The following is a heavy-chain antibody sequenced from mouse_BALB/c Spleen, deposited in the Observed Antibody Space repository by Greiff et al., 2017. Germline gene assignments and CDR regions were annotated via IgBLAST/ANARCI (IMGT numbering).Heavy chain of an antibody. CDR2: ISYSGST. D-gene: IGHD1-2*01. V-gene: IGHV3-2*02. J-gene: IGHJ3*01. CDR1: GYSITSDYA. CDR3: ARGGTTATFAY. Sequence: VQLKESGPGLVKPSQSLSLTCTVTGYSITSDYAWNWIRQFPGNKLEWMGYISYSGSTSYNPSLKSRISITRDTSKNQFFLQLNSVTTEDTATYYCARGGTTATFAYWGQGTLVTVSA.